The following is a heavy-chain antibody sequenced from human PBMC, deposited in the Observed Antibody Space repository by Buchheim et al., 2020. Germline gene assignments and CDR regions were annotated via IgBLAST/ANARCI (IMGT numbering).Heavy chain of an antibody. D-gene: IGHD4-17*01. CDR1: GFTFSSYS. CDR2: IGRSSSTI. J-gene: IGHJ4*02. Sequence: EVQLVESGGGLVQPGGSLRLSCAASGFTFSSYSMNWVRQAQGKGLEWVSYIGRSSSTIYYSDSVKGRFTISRDNAKNSLYLQMNSLKDEDTAVYYCASPAGYAYGDSSLDSWGQGTL. CDR3: ASPAGYAYGDSSLDS. V-gene: IGHV3-48*02.